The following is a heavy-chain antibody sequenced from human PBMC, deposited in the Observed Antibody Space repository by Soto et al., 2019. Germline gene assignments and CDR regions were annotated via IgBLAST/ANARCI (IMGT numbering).Heavy chain of an antibody. CDR1: GFTFSDYY. CDR2: ISGSTGNI. V-gene: IGHV3-11*01. J-gene: IGHJ3*02. CDR3: ARESGSDAFDI. Sequence: QVQLLESGGGLVKPGGSLRLSCAASGFTFSDYYMTWIRQAPGKGLEWVSYISGSTGNIYYADSVKGRFTISRDNAKDSLYLQMNSLRAEHTAVYYCARESGSDAFDIWGQGTMVAVSS.